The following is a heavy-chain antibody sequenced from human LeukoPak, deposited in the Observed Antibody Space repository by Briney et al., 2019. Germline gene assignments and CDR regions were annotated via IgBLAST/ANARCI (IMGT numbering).Heavy chain of an antibody. J-gene: IGHJ6*02. Sequence: ASVKVSCKASGYTFTSYGISWVRQAPGQGLEWMGWISAYNGNTNYAQKLQGRVTMTTDTSTSTAYMELRSLRSDDTAVYYRATDYYYGSGSHPDYGMDVWGQGTTVTVSS. CDR3: ATDYYYGSGSHPDYGMDV. CDR1: GYTFTSYG. V-gene: IGHV1-18*01. D-gene: IGHD3-10*01. CDR2: ISAYNGNT.